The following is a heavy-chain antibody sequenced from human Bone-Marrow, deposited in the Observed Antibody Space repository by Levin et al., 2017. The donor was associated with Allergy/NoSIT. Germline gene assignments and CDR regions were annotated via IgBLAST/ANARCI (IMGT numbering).Heavy chain of an antibody. CDR2: IYYSGNT. CDR3: AKRVNRGGVRDWFDP. D-gene: IGHD2-15*01. Sequence: PSETLSLTCTVSGGSISSYYWSWIRQPPGKGLEWIGYIYYSGNTNYNPSLKSRVTISVDTSKNQFSLKLSSVTAADTAVYYCAKRVNRGGVRDWFDPWGQGTLVTVSS. V-gene: IGHV4-59*01. J-gene: IGHJ5*02. CDR1: GGSISSYY.